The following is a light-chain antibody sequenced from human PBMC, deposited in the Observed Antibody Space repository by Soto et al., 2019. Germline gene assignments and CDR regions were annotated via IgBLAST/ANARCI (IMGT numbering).Light chain of an antibody. Sequence: EVVLTQSPGTLSLSPGERATLSCRASQSVSSSQLTWFQQKPGQAPRLLIYAASNRAAGIPDRFSGSGSGTDFTLTISRLEPDDFAVYYCQQYSSFPRTFGQGTKVDIK. V-gene: IGKV3-20*01. CDR2: AAS. CDR1: QSVSSSQ. J-gene: IGKJ1*01. CDR3: QQYSSFPRT.